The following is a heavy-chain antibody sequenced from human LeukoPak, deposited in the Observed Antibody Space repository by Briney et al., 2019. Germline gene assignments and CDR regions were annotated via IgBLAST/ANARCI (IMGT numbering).Heavy chain of an antibody. J-gene: IGHJ4*02. CDR3: ARWGVVDAMKGFDY. V-gene: IGHV4-59*01. D-gene: IGHD2-15*01. Sequence: SETLSLTCTVSGGSISSYYWSWIRQPPGKGVEWIGYIYYSGSTNYNPSLKSRITISVDTSKNHFSLKLSSVTAADTAVYYCARWGVVDAMKGFDYWGQGTLVTVSS. CDR2: IYYSGST. CDR1: GGSISSYY.